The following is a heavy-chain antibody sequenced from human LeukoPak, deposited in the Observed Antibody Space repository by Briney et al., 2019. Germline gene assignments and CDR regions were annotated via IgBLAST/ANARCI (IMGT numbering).Heavy chain of an antibody. Sequence: GESLKISCKGSGYSFTSYWISWVRQMPGRGLEWMGRIDPSDSYTNYSPSFQGHVTISADKSISTAYLQWSSLKASDIAMYYCALYPAVDTAMVSWFDPWGQGTLVTVSS. V-gene: IGHV5-10-1*01. J-gene: IGHJ5*02. CDR3: ALYPAVDTAMVSWFDP. D-gene: IGHD5-18*01. CDR1: GYSFTSYW. CDR2: IDPSDSYT.